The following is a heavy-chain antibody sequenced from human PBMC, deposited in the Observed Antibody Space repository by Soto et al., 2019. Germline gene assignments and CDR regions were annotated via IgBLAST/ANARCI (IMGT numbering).Heavy chain of an antibody. CDR3: ARAEEKDCSGGSCYSVAYGMDV. D-gene: IGHD2-15*01. CDR2: IWYDGSNK. V-gene: IGHV3-33*01. J-gene: IGHJ6*02. CDR1: GFTFSSYG. Sequence: GGSLRLSCAASGFTFSSYGMHWVRQAPGKGLEWVAVIWYDGSNKYYADSVKGRFTISRDNSKNTLYLQMNSLRAEDTAVYYCARAEEKDCSGGSCYSVAYGMDVWGQGTTVTVSS.